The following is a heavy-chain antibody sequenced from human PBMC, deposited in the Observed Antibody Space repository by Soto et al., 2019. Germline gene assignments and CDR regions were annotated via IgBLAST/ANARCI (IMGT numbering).Heavy chain of an antibody. CDR2: IIAGNGGT. V-gene: IGHV1-3*01. D-gene: IGHD2-15*01. J-gene: IGHJ5*02. CDR3: ATDRGGYCSGGSCSEAWFDP. Sequence: ASVKVSCKASGGTFSSYAISWVRQAPGQGLEWMGGIIAGNGGTKYSQKFQGRVSITRDTSASTAYMQLSRLRSEDTAVYYCATDRGGYCSGGSCSEAWFDPWGQGTLVTVS. CDR1: GGTFSSYA.